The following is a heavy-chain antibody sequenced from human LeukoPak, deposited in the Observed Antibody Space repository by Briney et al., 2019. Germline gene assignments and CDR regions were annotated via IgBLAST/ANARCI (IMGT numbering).Heavy chain of an antibody. V-gene: IGHV3-23*01. CDR3: AKAGHYGSGSYYSDY. D-gene: IGHD3-10*01. J-gene: IGHJ4*02. CDR2: ISGSGTTT. Sequence: GSLRLSCAASGFIFSSYAMTWVRQAPGRGLEWLSTISGSGTTTYYVDSVKGRFTVSRDNSKNTLYLQMSSLRAGDTAVYYCAKAGHYGSGSYYSDYWGRGTLVTVSP. CDR1: GFIFSSYA.